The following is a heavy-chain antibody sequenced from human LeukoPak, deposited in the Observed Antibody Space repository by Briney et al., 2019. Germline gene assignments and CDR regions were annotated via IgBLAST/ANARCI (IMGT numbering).Heavy chain of an antibody. V-gene: IGHV4-61*02. CDR2: IYTSGST. J-gene: IGHJ4*02. D-gene: IGHD5-24*01. Sequence: PSQTLSLTRTVSGGSISSGSYYWSWIRQPAGKGLEWIGRIYTSGSTNYNPSLKSRVTISVDTSKNQFSLKLSSVTAADTAVYYCARTLQFHYYFDYWGQGTLVTVSS. CDR1: GGSISSGSYY. CDR3: ARTLQFHYYFDY.